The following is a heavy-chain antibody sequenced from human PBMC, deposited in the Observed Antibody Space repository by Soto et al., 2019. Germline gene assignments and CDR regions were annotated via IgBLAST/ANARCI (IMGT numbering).Heavy chain of an antibody. D-gene: IGHD4-17*01. J-gene: IGHJ6*02. CDR3: ARDADYGGSRGGMDV. CDR1: GGSVNNADYF. CDR2: IYYSGST. Sequence: QVRLEESGPGLVKPSETLSLICSVSGGSVNNADYFWSWIRHHPENGLEWIGYIYYSGSTRYNPSFKTRATLSIDTSKNHCSLRLNSVTVADTAVYFCARDADYGGSRGGMDVWGRGTTVTVSS. V-gene: IGHV4-31*03.